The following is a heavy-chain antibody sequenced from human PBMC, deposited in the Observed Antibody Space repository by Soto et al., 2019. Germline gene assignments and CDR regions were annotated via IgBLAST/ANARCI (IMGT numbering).Heavy chain of an antibody. J-gene: IGHJ2*01. CDR3: EIPAYSSSSFGNFGL. D-gene: IGHD6-6*01. CDR2: ILVGGDIT. V-gene: IGHV3-23*01. Sequence: LESGGGLGQPGGSLRLSCAASGFSFSDYAMNLVHQAPGKGLEWISSILVGGDITYTSDSVKGRFTISSDNSTKTLILQMKTPGVFDTTLYYFEIPAYSSSSFGNFGLWGRGTLVAVVS. CDR1: GFSFSDYA.